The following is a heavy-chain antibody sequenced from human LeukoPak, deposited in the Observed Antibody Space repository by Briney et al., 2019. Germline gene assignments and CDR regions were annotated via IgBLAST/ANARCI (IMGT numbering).Heavy chain of an antibody. J-gene: IGHJ6*02. Sequence: SETLSLTCTVSGGSISSGGYYWSWIRQHPGKGLEWIGYIYYSGSTYYNPSLKSRVTISVDTSKNQFSLKLSSVTAADTAVYYCARNYSSSTSCYNYYYYYGMDVWGQGTTVTVSS. D-gene: IGHD2-2*02. CDR3: ARNYSSSTSCYNYYYYYGMDV. CDR1: GGSISSGGYY. V-gene: IGHV4-31*03. CDR2: IYYSGST.